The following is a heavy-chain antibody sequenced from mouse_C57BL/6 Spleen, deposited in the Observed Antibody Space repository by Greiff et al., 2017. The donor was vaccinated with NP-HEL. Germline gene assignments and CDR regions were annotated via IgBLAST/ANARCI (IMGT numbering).Heavy chain of an antibody. V-gene: IGHV1-50*01. CDR2: IDPSDSYT. CDR1: GYTFTSYW. D-gene: IGHD1-1*01. J-gene: IGHJ1*03. CDR3: ARGGTTVPYWYFDV. Sequence: VQLQQPGAELVKPGASVKLSCKASGYTFTSYWMQWVKQRPGQGLEWIGEIDPSDSYTNYNQKFKGKATLTVDTSSSTAYMQLSSLTSEDSAVYYCARGGTTVPYWYFDVWGTGTTVTVSS.